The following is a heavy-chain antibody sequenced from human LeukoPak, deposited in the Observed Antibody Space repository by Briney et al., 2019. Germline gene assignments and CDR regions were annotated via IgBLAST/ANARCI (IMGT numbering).Heavy chain of an antibody. CDR2: ISSKGGST. CDR3: ARDSGIAVAGTGYYYYYYMDV. J-gene: IGHJ6*03. Sequence: GVSLRLSRAASGFTFRRYAMHWVRQARGKALEYVSAISSKGGSTYYANSVKGRFTISRDISKNTLYLQMGILIAEDMAVYYCARDSGIAVAGTGYYYYYYMDVWGKGTTVTVSS. CDR1: GFTFRRYA. D-gene: IGHD6-19*01. V-gene: IGHV3-64*01.